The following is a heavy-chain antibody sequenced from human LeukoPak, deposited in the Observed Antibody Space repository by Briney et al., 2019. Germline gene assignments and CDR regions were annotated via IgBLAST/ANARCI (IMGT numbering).Heavy chain of an antibody. D-gene: IGHD1-20*01. CDR3: ARAGNWNYFDY. CDR1: GFTFSSYS. V-gene: IGHV3-21*01. Sequence: GGSLRLSCAASGFTFSSYSMNWVRRSPGKGREGVSSISSSSSYIYYADSVKGRFTISRDNAKNSLYLQMNSLRAEDTAVYYCARAGNWNYFDYWGQGTLVTVSS. CDR2: ISSSSSYI. J-gene: IGHJ4*02.